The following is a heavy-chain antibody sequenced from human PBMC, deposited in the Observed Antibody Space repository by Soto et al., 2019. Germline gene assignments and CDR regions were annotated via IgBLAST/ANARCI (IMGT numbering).Heavy chain of an antibody. V-gene: IGHV1-2*02. D-gene: IGHD1-26*01. CDR3: ARIKWGLNYYNGMDV. J-gene: IGHJ6*02. CDR1: GYSFSDYF. CDR2: INPKTAAT. Sequence: QVQLVQSGAEVKKSGASVKVSCKPSGYSFSDYFIQWVRQAPGQGLEWVAWINPKTAATNYAKKFQGRVSLTCDTSSTTAYMELTRLRPDDTAVNYCARIKWGLNYYNGMDVWGQGTTVIVSS.